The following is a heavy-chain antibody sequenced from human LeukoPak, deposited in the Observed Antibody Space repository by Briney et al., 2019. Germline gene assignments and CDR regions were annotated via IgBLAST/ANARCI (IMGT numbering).Heavy chain of an antibody. J-gene: IGHJ4*02. V-gene: IGHV3-23*01. CDR2: ISGSGDST. CDR3: ARDDSDIVATTKAFDH. CDR1: GFTFSSYA. Sequence: GGSLRLSCAAPGFTFSSYAMGWVRQAPGKGLEWVSVISGSGDSTYYADSVKGRFTISRDNSKNTVYLQMNSLRAEDTAVYFCARDDSDIVATTKAFDHWGQGTLVTVSS. D-gene: IGHD5-12*01.